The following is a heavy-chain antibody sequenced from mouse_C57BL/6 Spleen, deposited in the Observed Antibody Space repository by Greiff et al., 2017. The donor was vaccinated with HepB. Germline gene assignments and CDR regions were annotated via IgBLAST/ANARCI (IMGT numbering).Heavy chain of an antibody. Sequence: VQLQQPGAELVKPGASVKVSCKASGYTFTSYWMHWVKQRPGQGLEWIGRIHPSDSDTNYNQKFKGKATLTVDKSSSTAYMQLSSLTSEDSAVYYCAISIYYDYDNYYAMDYWGQGTSVTVSS. V-gene: IGHV1-74*01. CDR3: AISIYYDYDNYYAMDY. J-gene: IGHJ4*01. CDR1: GYTFTSYW. CDR2: IHPSDSDT. D-gene: IGHD2-4*01.